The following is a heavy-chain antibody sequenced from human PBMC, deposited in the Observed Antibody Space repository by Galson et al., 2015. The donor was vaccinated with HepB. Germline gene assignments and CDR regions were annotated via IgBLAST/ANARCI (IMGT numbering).Heavy chain of an antibody. CDR1: GFTFSSYA. V-gene: IGHV3-30-3*01. CDR2: ISYDGSNK. CDR3: ARDQGIAAAGIRYYFDY. J-gene: IGHJ4*02. Sequence: SLRLSCAASGFTFSSYAMHWVRQAPGKGLEWVAVISYDGSNKYYADSVRGRFTISRDNSKNTLYLQMNSLRAEDTAVYYCARDQGIAAAGIRYYFDYWGQGTLVTVPS. D-gene: IGHD6-13*01.